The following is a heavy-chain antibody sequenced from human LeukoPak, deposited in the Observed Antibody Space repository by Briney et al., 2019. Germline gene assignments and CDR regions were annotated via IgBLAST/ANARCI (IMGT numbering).Heavy chain of an antibody. D-gene: IGHD2-2*01. CDR1: GGSIRSYY. CDR3: ARDGGRTSSDAVEI. J-gene: IGHJ3*02. Sequence: PSETLSLTCTVSGGSIRSYYWSWIRQPPGKGLEWIGYISYSGSTNYNASLESRVTMSVDTSKNQFSLKLTSVTAADTAVYYCARDGGRTSSDAVEIWGQGTMVIVSS. V-gene: IGHV4-59*12. CDR2: ISYSGST.